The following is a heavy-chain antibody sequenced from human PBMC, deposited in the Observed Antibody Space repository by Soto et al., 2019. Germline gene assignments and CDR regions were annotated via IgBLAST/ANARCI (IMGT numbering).Heavy chain of an antibody. Sequence: GGSLRLSCAASGFTFSSYAMSWVRQAPGKGLEWVSTISGGGGSTYYADSVKGRFTISRDNSKNTLYLQMNGLRAEDTAVYYCAGQDVSVNRAFDYWGQGTLVTVSS. CDR2: ISGGGGST. CDR1: GFTFSSYA. CDR3: AGQDVSVNRAFDY. V-gene: IGHV3-23*01. D-gene: IGHD4-17*01. J-gene: IGHJ4*02.